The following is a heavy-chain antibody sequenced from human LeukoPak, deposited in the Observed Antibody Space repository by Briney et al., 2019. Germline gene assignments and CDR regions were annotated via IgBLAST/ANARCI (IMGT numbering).Heavy chain of an antibody. CDR3: AKDTYYDNSGYDSYFDY. J-gene: IGHJ4*02. D-gene: IGHD3-22*01. Sequence: AGSLRLSCAASGFTFDDYAMHWVRHAPGKGLEWVSLISGDGGSTSYSDSVKGGFTISRDNSKNSLFLQMNSLRTEDTALYYCAKDTYYDNSGYDSYFDYWGQGTLVTVSS. V-gene: IGHV3-43*02. CDR2: ISGDGGST. CDR1: GFTFDDYA.